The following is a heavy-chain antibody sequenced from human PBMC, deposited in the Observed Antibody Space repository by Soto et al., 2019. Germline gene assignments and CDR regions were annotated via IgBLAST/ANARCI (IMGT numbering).Heavy chain of an antibody. CDR3: ARGTYCYDSSGLGGSFDP. V-gene: IGHV3-30-3*01. J-gene: IGHJ5*02. D-gene: IGHD3-22*01. CDR2: ISYDGSNK. CDR1: GFTFSSYA. Sequence: GGFLRLSCAASGFTFSSYAMHWVRQAPGKGLEWVAVISYDGSNKYYADSVKGRFTISRDNSKNTLYLQMNSLRAEDTAVYYCARGTYCYDSSGLGGSFDPWGQGTLVTVSS.